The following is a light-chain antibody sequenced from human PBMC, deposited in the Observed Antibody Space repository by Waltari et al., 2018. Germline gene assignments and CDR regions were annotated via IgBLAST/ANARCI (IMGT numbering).Light chain of an antibody. CDR2: KAS. CDR1: QSISRW. Sequence: DIQMTQSPSTLSASVGDRVTITCRASQSISRWLAGFQQKPGKGPKLLIYKASSFEGGVPSRFSGSGTGTEFTLTISSLQPDDFATYYCQQYISYSGSTFGGGTKVEIK. CDR3: QQYISYSGST. V-gene: IGKV1-5*03. J-gene: IGKJ4*01.